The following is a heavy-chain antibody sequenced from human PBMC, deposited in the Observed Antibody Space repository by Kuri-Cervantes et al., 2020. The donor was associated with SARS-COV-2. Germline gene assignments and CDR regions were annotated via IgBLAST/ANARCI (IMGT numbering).Heavy chain of an antibody. CDR2: IRYDGSNK. D-gene: IGHD1-26*01. V-gene: IGHV3-30*02. Sequence: GESLKISCAASGFTVSSNYMSWVRQAPGKGLEWVAFIRYDGSNKYYADSVKGRFTISRDNAKNSLYLQMNSLRAEDTAVYYCARDLTPSGAGAFDIWGQGTMVTVSS. CDR1: GFTVSSNY. J-gene: IGHJ3*02. CDR3: ARDLTPSGAGAFDI.